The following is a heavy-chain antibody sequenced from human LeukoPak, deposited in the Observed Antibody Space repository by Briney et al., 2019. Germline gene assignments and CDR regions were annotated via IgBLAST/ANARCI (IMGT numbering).Heavy chain of an antibody. CDR2: IRAHNGDT. D-gene: IGHD2-2*01. CDR3: ARGEFICTVNTCYASALDS. V-gene: IGHV1-18*01. J-gene: IGHJ4*02. Sequence: ASVKVSCKASGYTFTSYAISWVRQAPGQGLEWMGWIRAHNGDTNHAQQLQGRVTMTTDTSTRTAYMELRSLRSEATAVYYCARGEFICTVNTCYASALDSWGQGTLVTVSS. CDR1: GYTFTSYA.